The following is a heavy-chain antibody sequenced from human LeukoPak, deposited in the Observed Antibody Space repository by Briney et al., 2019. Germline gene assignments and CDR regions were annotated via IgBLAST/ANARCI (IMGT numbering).Heavy chain of an antibody. D-gene: IGHD3-10*01. CDR3: ARGRKTMVRGAIGQTSLYYYHYYMDV. CDR2: IYYSGST. V-gene: IGHV4-39*07. J-gene: IGHJ6*03. CDR1: GGSISSSSYY. Sequence: NPSETLPLTCTVSGGSISSSSYYWGWIRQPPGKALEWIGSIYYSGSTYYNPSLKSRVTISVDTSTNQFSLKLNSMTAADTAVYYCARGRKTMVRGAIGQTSLYYYHYYMDVWGKGTTVTVSS.